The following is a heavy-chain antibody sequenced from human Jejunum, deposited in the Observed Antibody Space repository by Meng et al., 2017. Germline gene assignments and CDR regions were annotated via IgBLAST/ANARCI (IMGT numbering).Heavy chain of an antibody. CDR3: ATEKRPATLTTHFFDY. V-gene: IGHV1-46*01. CDR1: GYTFTTFH. J-gene: IGHJ4*02. CDR2: ICPSGGFT. D-gene: IGHD4-17*01. Sequence: QVQLVQSGPEVKNHGASVNVSCKASGYTFTTFHIHWVRQAPGQGLEWMGVICPSGGFTTTAQRFQGRVTMTSDASTSTVYMELSTLRSEDTAVYFCATEKRPATLTTHFFDYWGQGTLVTVSS.